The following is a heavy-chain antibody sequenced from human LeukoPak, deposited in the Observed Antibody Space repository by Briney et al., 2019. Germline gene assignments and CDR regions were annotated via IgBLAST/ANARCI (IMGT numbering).Heavy chain of an antibody. CDR1: GGSFSGYY. CDR2: VNHSGST. J-gene: IGHJ4*02. D-gene: IGHD6-13*01. Sequence: SETLSLTCAVYGGSFSGYYWSWIRQPPGKGQEWIGEVNHSGSTNYNPSLKSRVTISVDTSKNQFSLKLSSVTAADTAVYYCARSRGSSWYWGFDYWGQGTLVTVSS. V-gene: IGHV4-34*01. CDR3: ARSRGSSWYWGFDY.